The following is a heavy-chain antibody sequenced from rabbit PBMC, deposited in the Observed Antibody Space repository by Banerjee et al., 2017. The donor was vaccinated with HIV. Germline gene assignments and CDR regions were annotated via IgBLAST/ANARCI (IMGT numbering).Heavy chain of an antibody. CDR3: ARDRDL. CDR1: GFSFSSSYW. J-gene: IGHJ4*01. CDR2: INAGSYGST. Sequence: QEQLEESGGDLVKPEGSLTLTCTASGFSFSSSYWICWVRQAPGKGLEWIACINAGSYGSTYYATWAKGRFTISKTSSTTVTLQMAGLTAADTATYFCARDRDLWGQGTLVTIS. V-gene: IGHV1S45*01.